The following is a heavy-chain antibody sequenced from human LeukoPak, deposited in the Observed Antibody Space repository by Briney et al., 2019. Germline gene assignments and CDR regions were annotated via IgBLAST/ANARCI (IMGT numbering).Heavy chain of an antibody. CDR1: GGSISSSSYY. V-gene: IGHV4-39*01. J-gene: IGHJ2*01. CDR3: ARAFRARYFDL. CDR2: RYDSGST. Sequence: PSETLSLTCTVSGGSISSSSYYWGWIRQPPGKGLEWIGSRYDSGSTYYNPSLKSRVTISVDTSKGQFSMKLTSVTAADTAVYYCARAFRARYFDLWGRGTLVTVSS. D-gene: IGHD2/OR15-2a*01.